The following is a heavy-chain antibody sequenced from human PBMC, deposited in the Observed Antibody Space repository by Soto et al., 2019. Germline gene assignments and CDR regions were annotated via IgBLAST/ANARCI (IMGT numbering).Heavy chain of an antibody. V-gene: IGHV3-23*01. J-gene: IGHJ5*02. D-gene: IGHD3-10*01. CDR1: GFTFSSYA. CDR3: AKAYYGSGKGRQNWFDP. CDR2: ISGSGGST. Sequence: GGSLRLSCAASGFTFSSYAMSWVRQAPGKGLEWVSAISGSGGSTYYADSVKGRFTISRDNSKNTLYLQMNSLRAEDTAVYYCAKAYYGSGKGRQNWFDPWGQGTLVTVSS.